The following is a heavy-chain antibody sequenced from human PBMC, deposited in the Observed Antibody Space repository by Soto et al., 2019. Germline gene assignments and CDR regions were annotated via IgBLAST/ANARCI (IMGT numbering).Heavy chain of an antibody. CDR3: TTSPSVGV. V-gene: IGHV3-53*01. CDR1: GFTVGNNY. J-gene: IGHJ6*02. D-gene: IGHD6-19*01. CDR2: MYSGGGT. Sequence: EVHLVESGGGLIQPGGSLRLSCAASGFTVGNNYMNWVRQAPGKGLEWVSLMYSGGGTYYADSVKGRFTMSRDSSKNTLYLQLNLLRAEDTAMDYCTTSPSVGVWGQGTTVTVSS.